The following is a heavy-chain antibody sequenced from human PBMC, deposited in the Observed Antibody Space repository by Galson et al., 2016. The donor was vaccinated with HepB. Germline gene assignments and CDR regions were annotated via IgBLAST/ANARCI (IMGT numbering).Heavy chain of an antibody. D-gene: IGHD3-10*01. V-gene: IGHV3-21*06. CDR2: ITSSNTYT. Sequence: SLRLSCAASGFSFSNSGMSWVRQAPGKGLEWVSSITSSNTYTYYADSVKGRFTISRDNAKNSLYLHMNSLRAEDTAMYYCAREIGYVRFGYHYGMDAWGQGTTVTVSS. CDR3: AREIGYVRFGYHYGMDA. J-gene: IGHJ6*02. CDR1: GFSFSNSG.